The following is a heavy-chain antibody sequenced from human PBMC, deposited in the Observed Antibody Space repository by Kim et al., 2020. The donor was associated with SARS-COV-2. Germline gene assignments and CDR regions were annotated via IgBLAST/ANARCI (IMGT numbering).Heavy chain of an antibody. V-gene: IGHV3-33*01. CDR3: ARPSSSHFDF. Sequence: YADSVRGRITSARDYYENTLYLQMDSLSAGDTAVYYCARPSSSHFDFWGQGTLVTVSS. D-gene: IGHD3-10*01. J-gene: IGHJ4*02.